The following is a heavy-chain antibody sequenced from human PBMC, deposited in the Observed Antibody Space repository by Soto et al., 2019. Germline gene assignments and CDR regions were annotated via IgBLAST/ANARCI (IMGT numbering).Heavy chain of an antibody. CDR2: IYYSGST. V-gene: IGHV4-59*08. J-gene: IGHJ5*01. D-gene: IGHD3-22*01. CDR1: GGSISSYY. Sequence: SETLSLTCIVSGGSISSYYWSWIRQPPGKGPEWIGYIYYSGSTNYNPSLKSRVTISVDTSKNQFSLKLSSVTAADTAVYYCARHLGYDSTGYYRNWFDSWGQGILVTVSS. CDR3: ARHLGYDSTGYYRNWFDS.